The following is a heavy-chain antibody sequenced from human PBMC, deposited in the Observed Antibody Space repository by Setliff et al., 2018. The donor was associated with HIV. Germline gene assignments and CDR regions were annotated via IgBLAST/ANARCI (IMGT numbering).Heavy chain of an antibody. V-gene: IGHV1-18*01. Sequence: GASVKVSCKASGYTFTSYGITWVRQAPGQGLEWMGWISAYNGNTNYAQKLQGRVTMTTDTSTSTAYMELRSLRSDDTAVYYCARALRDSSTYPNGYWGQGTLVTVSS. CDR2: ISAYNGNT. J-gene: IGHJ4*02. CDR1: GYTFTSYG. CDR3: ARALRDSSTYPNGY. D-gene: IGHD2-2*01.